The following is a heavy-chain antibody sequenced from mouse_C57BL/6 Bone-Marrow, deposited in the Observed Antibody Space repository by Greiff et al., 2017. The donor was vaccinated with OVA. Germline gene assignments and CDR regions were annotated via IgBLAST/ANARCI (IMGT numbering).Heavy chain of an antibody. J-gene: IGHJ4*01. CDR1: GFSLTSYG. D-gene: IGHD1-1*01. Sequence: VQLQESGPGLVQPSQSLSITCTVSGFSLTSYGVHWVRQSPGKGLEWLGVIWSGGSTDYNAAFISRLSISKDNSKSQVFFKMHSLQADDTAIYYWARKSGTPHMDDWGQGTSVTVSS. CDR3: ARKSGTPHMDD. CDR2: IWSGGST. V-gene: IGHV2-2*01.